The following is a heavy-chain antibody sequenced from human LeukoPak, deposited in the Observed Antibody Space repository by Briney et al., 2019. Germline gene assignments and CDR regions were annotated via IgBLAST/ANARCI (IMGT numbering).Heavy chain of an antibody. CDR2: INHSGST. V-gene: IGHV4-34*01. J-gene: IGHJ4*02. Sequence: PSETLSLTCAVYGGSFSVYYWSWIRQPPGKGLEWIGEINHSGSTHYNPSLKSRVTISVDTSKNQFSLKLSSVTAADTAVYYCARVGVITMIVNYWGQGTLVTVSS. CDR1: GGSFSVYY. D-gene: IGHD3-22*01. CDR3: ARVGVITMIVNY.